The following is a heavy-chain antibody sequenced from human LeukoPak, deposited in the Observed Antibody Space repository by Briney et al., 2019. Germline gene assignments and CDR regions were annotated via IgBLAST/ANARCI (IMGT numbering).Heavy chain of an antibody. CDR3: ARDLGATGHFDY. CDR1: GGTFSSYA. Sequence: SVKVSCKASGGTFSSYAISWVRQAPGQGLEWMGGIIPIFGTANYAQKFQGRVTITTDESTSTAYMELSSLRSEDTAVYYCARDLGATGHFDYWGQGTLVTVSS. J-gene: IGHJ4*02. V-gene: IGHV1-69*05. CDR2: IIPIFGTA. D-gene: IGHD1-26*01.